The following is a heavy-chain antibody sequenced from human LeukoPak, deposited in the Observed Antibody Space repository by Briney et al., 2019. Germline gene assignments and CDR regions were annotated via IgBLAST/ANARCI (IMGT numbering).Heavy chain of an antibody. CDR1: GYTLTELS. CDR3: ATDWVGATTARWRDYYYYYGMDV. D-gene: IGHD1-26*01. Sequence: EASVKVSCKVSGYTLTELSMHWVRQAPGKGLEWMGGFDPEDSETIYAQKFQGRVTMTEDTSTDTAYMELSSLRSEDTAVYYCATDWVGATTARWRDYYYYYGMDVWGQGTTVTVSS. CDR2: FDPEDSET. J-gene: IGHJ6*02. V-gene: IGHV1-24*01.